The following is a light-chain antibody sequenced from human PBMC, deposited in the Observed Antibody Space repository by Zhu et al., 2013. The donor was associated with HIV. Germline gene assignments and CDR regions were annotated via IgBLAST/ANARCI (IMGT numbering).Light chain of an antibody. CDR2: DTS. CDR1: QSVGSN. Sequence: ETVMTQSPDSLSVSPGERITLSCRASQSVGSNFAWYQQKSGEAPRLLIYDTSTRAKGIPARFSGSGSGTEFTLTISSLQSEDFAVYYCQQYNNWPGTFGQGTKVEIK. V-gene: IGKV3-15*01. CDR3: QQYNNWPGT. J-gene: IGKJ1*01.